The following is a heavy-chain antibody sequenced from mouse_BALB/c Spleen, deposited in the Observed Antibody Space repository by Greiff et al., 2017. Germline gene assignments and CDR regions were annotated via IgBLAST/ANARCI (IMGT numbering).Heavy chain of an antibody. Sequence: QVQLKQSGAELVKPGASVKLSCKTSGYTFTSYWIQWVKQRPGQGLGWIGEIFPGTGTTYYNEKFKGKATLTIDTSSSTAYMQLSSLTSEDSAVYFCARSRGTDYWGQGTTLTVSS. V-gene: IGHV1S132*01. J-gene: IGHJ2*01. D-gene: IGHD2-14*01. CDR3: ARSRGTDY. CDR2: IFPGTGTT. CDR1: GYTFTSYW.